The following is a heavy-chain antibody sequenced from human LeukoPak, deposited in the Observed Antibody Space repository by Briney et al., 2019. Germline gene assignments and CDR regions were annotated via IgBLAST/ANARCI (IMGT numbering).Heavy chain of an antibody. CDR3: AREGSYDSSGYYPDPYYFDY. V-gene: IGHV3-66*02. D-gene: IGHD3-22*01. J-gene: IGHJ4*02. CDR2: IYGGGST. Sequence: GGSLRLSCAASGFTVSSNYMSWVRQAPGKGLEWVSVIYGGGSTYYADSVKGRFTISRDNSKNTLYLQMNSLRAEDTAVYYCAREGSYDSSGYYPDPYYFDYWGQGTLVTVSS. CDR1: GFTVSSNY.